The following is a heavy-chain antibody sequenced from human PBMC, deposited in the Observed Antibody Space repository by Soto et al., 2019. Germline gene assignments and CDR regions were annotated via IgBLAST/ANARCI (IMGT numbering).Heavy chain of an antibody. V-gene: IGHV3-30*03. CDR2: ISYDGTNK. J-gene: IGHJ4*02. CDR1: GFIFGSYG. CDR3: ARVPRDFGGRECYYAN. D-gene: IGHD2-21*01. Sequence: GGSLRRSCTASGFIFGSYGMHWVRQAPGKGLEWVALISYDGTNKYYPDSVKGRFTISRDNPRNMLYLEMNSLSAEDTAMYYCARVPRDFGGRECYYANWGQATKGTVSS.